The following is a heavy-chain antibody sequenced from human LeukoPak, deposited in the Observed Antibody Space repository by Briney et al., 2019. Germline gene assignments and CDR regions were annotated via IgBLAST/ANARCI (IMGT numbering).Heavy chain of an antibody. D-gene: IGHD3-9*01. V-gene: IGHV4-59*12. CDR1: GGSISSYY. J-gene: IGHJ5*02. CDR3: AKRDLGDISTGYYYGRARPKNWFDP. Sequence: PSETLSLTCTVSGGSISSYYWSWIRQPPGKGLEWIGYIYYSGSTNYNPSLKSRVTISVDTSKNQFSLKLSSVTAADTAVYYCAKRDLGDISTGYYYGRARPKNWFDPWGQGTLVTVSS. CDR2: IYYSGST.